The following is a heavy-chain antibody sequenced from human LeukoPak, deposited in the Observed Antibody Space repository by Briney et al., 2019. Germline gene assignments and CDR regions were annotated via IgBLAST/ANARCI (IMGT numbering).Heavy chain of an antibody. CDR1: GFTFSTYS. J-gene: IGHJ3*02. Sequence: GGSLRLSCAASGFTFSTYSMNWVRQAPGKGLEWVSSISSSSGYIYYADSVKGRFTISRDNAKNSLYLQMNSLRAEDTAVYYCASRTIGTYDAFDIWGQGTMVTVSS. D-gene: IGHD1-1*01. CDR3: ASRTIGTYDAFDI. CDR2: ISSSSGYI. V-gene: IGHV3-21*01.